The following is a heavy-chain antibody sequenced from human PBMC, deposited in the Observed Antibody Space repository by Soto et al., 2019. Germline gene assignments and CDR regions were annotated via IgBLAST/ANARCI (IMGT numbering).Heavy chain of an antibody. V-gene: IGHV3-7*05. CDR2: IKEDGSET. CDR3: AKDVR. CDR1: GFTFSTHW. Sequence: EVQLVDSGGDLVQPGGSLRLSCAASGFTFSTHWMSWVRQAPGKGLEWVANIKEDGSETYYADSVRGRFTISRDNAKNSLYLQMNGLRVEYTALYYCAKDVRWGQGTLVTVSS. J-gene: IGHJ4*02.